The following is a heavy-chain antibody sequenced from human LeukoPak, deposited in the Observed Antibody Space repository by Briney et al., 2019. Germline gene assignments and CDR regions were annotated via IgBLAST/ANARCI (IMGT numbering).Heavy chain of an antibody. CDR1: AFTFRTYW. V-gene: IGHV3-7*01. CDR3: AKDASTVTLHADY. J-gene: IGHJ4*02. Sequence: GGSLRLSCAASAFTFRTYWMSWVRQAPGKGLEWVAMIKPDGSEKYYVDSVKGLFTISRDNSKNTLYLQMNSLRAEDTAVYYCAKDASTVTLHADYWGQGTLVTVSS. D-gene: IGHD4-17*01. CDR2: IKPDGSEK.